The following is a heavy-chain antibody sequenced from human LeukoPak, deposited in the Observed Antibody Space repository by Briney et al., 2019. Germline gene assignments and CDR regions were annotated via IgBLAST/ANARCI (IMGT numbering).Heavy chain of an antibody. CDR1: GGSFSGYY. CDR3: ARGRQDVTMIVVIMTAVSYYLDV. Sequence: SETLSLTCAVYGGSFSGYYWTWNRHTPEKGLEWIGEMNPSGSTNYNPSLKSRVTISVDTSKNQFSLTLSSVTAADTAVYYCARGRQDVTMIVVIMTAVSYYLDVWGKGTTVTVS. CDR2: MNPSGST. D-gene: IGHD3-22*01. V-gene: IGHV4-34*01. J-gene: IGHJ6*03.